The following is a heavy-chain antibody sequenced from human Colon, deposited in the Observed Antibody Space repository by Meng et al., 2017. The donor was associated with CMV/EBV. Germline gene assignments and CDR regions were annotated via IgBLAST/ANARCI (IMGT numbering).Heavy chain of an antibody. J-gene: IGHJ6*02. Sequence: GESLKISCAVSGFDVNINYMTWVRRAPGRGLEWVSTIHNDGATYYADSVKGRSTVSRGTSKNTFFFQVDSVRLDDTAVYYCTRDRWLCPYDGLYYFFGMDVWGHGTPVTVSS. CDR3: TRDRWLCPYDGLYYFFGMDV. CDR1: GFDVNINY. CDR2: IHNDGAT. V-gene: IGHV3-66*02. D-gene: IGHD3-22*01.